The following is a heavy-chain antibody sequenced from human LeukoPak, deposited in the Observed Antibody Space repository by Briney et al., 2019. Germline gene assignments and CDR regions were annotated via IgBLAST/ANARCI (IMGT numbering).Heavy chain of an antibody. Sequence: SETLSLTCAVHGGSFSGYYWSWIRQPPGKGLEWIGEINHSGSTNYNPSLKSRVTISVDTSKNQFSLKLSSVTAADTAVYYCARGPGYYYGSGSYYNIKYYYGMDVWGQGTTVTVSS. V-gene: IGHV4-34*01. CDR3: ARGPGYYYGSGSYYNIKYYYGMDV. CDR1: GGSFSGYY. J-gene: IGHJ6*02. D-gene: IGHD3-10*01. CDR2: INHSGST.